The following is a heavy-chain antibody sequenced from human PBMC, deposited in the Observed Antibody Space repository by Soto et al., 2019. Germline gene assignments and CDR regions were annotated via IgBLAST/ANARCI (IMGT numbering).Heavy chain of an antibody. CDR1: GGSLSGYY. V-gene: IGHV4-34*01. CDR3: TRGMRTDSDFCSGRHDAFDI. Sequence: PSETLSLTCALYGGSLSGYYWSWIRQPPGKGLEWIREINVDGSTNYNPSLKSRVIISVDTTQHQFSLKVTFVTAADTAVYYCTRGMRTDSDFCSGRHDAFDIWGQGTMVTVSS. J-gene: IGHJ3*02. CDR2: INVDGST. D-gene: IGHD3-3*01.